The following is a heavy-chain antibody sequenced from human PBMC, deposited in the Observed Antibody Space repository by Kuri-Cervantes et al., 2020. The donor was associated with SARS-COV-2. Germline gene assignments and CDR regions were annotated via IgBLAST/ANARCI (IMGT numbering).Heavy chain of an antibody. Sequence: GGSLRLSCAASGFTFSSYAMSWVRQAPGKGLEWVSAISGSGGSTYYADSVKGRFTISRDNSKNTLYLRMGSLRAEDMAVYYCARMGEPYYMDVWGKGTTVTVSS. CDR3: ARMGEPYYMDV. CDR1: GFTFSSYA. CDR2: ISGSGGST. J-gene: IGHJ6*03. D-gene: IGHD3-16*01. V-gene: IGHV3-23*01.